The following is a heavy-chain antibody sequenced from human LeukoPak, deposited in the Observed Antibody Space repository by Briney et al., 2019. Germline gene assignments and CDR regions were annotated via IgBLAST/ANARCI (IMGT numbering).Heavy chain of an antibody. CDR2: IYHSGST. J-gene: IGHJ4*02. Sequence: SETLSLTCTVSGYSISSGYYWGWIRQPPGKGLEWIGSIYHSGSTYYNPSLKSRVTISVDTSKNQFSLKLSSVTAADTAVYYCASGFIAVAGTQGFFFDYWGQGTLVTVSS. V-gene: IGHV4-38-2*02. CDR3: ASGFIAVAGTQGFFFDY. CDR1: GYSISSGYY. D-gene: IGHD6-19*01.